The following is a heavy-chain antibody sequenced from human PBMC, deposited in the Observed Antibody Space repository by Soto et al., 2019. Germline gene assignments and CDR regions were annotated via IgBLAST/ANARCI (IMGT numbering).Heavy chain of an antibody. D-gene: IGHD6-13*01. CDR2: INPIIGNT. CDR1: GDTFSSYA. J-gene: IGHJ6*04. V-gene: IGHV1-8*02. CDR3: ATAAAGTLVLDV. Sequence: ASVKVSCKASGDTFSSYAINWVRQAPGQGLEWMGWINPIIGNTNYAQKFQGRVTMTTNTSISTAYMELSSLRSEDTAVYYCATAAAGTLVLDVWGKGTTVTVSS.